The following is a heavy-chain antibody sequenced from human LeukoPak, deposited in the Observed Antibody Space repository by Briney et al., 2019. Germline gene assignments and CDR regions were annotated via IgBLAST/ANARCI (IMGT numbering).Heavy chain of an antibody. D-gene: IGHD2-15*01. Sequence: SDTLSLTCTVSGGSISSSSFFWGWIRQPPGQGLEWIAAIHYSGVTHYNPSLKSRVTISADTSRNQFSLKLNSVPATDTAVYYCARLGHCSGGGSCHHDYWGQGTLVTVSS. V-gene: IGHV4-39*01. CDR1: GGSISSSSFF. CDR3: ARLGHCSGGGSCHHDY. J-gene: IGHJ4*02. CDR2: IHYSGVT.